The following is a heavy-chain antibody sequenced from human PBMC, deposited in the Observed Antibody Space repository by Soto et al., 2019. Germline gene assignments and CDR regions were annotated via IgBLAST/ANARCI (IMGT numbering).Heavy chain of an antibody. J-gene: IGHJ6*02. Sequence: QVQLVQSGAEVKKPGSSVKVSCKASGGTFSSYAISWVRQAPGQGLEWMGGIIPIFGTANYAQKFQGRVTITADESTSTDYMELSSLRSEDTAVYYCARENIVVVPAARYYYYYYGSDVWGQRTTVTVSS. V-gene: IGHV1-69*01. CDR2: IIPIFGTA. CDR3: ARENIVVVPAARYYYYYYGSDV. D-gene: IGHD2-2*01. CDR1: GGTFSSYA.